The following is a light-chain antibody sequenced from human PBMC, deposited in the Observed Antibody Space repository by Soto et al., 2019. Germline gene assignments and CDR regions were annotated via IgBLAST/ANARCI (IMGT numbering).Light chain of an antibody. CDR3: QQDNSYWT. CDR2: KAS. CDR1: QSISSW. Sequence: DIQMTQSPSTLSASVGDRVTITCRSSQSISSWLAWYQQKPGKAPKLLIYKASSLESGAPSRFSGSGSGKEFTLTISSRQPDDFETYYCQQDNSYWTFGQGTKVEIK. V-gene: IGKV1-5*03. J-gene: IGKJ1*01.